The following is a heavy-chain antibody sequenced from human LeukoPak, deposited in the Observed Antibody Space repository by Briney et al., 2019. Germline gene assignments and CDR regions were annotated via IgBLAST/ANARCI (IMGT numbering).Heavy chain of an antibody. CDR2: ISAYNGNT. Sequence: ASVKLSCRASGCTFTSYGFSWLLQAPGQGLEWMGWISAYNGNTNYAQKLKGRVTMSSDTSTSSAYMKLRSLRSDDTAVYYCARVSGRSYCLDYWGQGALVTVSS. V-gene: IGHV1-18*01. J-gene: IGHJ4*02. CDR3: ARVSGRSYCLDY. CDR1: GCTFTSYG. D-gene: IGHD1-26*01.